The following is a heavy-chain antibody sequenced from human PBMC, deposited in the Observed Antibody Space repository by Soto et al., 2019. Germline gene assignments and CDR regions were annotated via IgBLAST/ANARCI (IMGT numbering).Heavy chain of an antibody. CDR1: GFTFSSYA. J-gene: IGHJ4*02. D-gene: IGHD2-21*02. CDR3: ATIFRYGDPEY. V-gene: IGHV3-23*01. Sequence: EVQLLESGGGLVQPGGSLRLSCATSGFTFSSYAMSWVRQAPVKGLEWVSGISVSGDSRYDADSVKGRFTISRDNSKSSLYLQRHSLRAEATAVYYCATIFRYGDPEYWGQGVLVTVSS. CDR2: ISVSGDSR.